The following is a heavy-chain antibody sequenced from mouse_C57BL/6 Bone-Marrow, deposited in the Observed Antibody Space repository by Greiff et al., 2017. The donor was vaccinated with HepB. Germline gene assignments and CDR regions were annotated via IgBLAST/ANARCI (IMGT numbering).Heavy chain of an antibody. D-gene: IGHD2-3*01. J-gene: IGHJ4*01. CDR1: GYSFTDYN. CDR2: INPNYGTT. CDR3: ASKRGFYDGYYPYYAMDY. Sequence: EVQLQQSGPELVKPGASVKISCKASGYSFTDYNMNWVKQSNGKSLEWIGVINPNYGTTSYNQKFKGKATLTVDQSSSTAYMQLNSLKSEDSAVYYCASKRGFYDGYYPYYAMDYWGQGTSVTASS. V-gene: IGHV1-39*01.